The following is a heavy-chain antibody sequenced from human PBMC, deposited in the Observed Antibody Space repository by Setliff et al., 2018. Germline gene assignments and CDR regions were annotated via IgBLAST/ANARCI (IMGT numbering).Heavy chain of an antibody. CDR1: GFTFSIYS. CDR3: ARGPLVGTTEYYLDY. Sequence: GGSLRLSCATSGFTFSIYSMNWVRQAPGKGLEWVSFITSSSTYISYADSLRGRFTISRDNAKNSLYLQMNSLRAEDTAVYYCARGPLVGTTEYYLDYWGQGTLVTRLL. D-gene: IGHD1-26*01. V-gene: IGHV3-21*01. CDR2: ITSSSTYI. J-gene: IGHJ4*02.